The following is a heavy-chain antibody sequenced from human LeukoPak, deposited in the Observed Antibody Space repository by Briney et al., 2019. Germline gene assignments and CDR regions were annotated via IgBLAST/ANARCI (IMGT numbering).Heavy chain of an antibody. CDR1: GFTFSSYS. CDR2: ISSSSSYI. CDR3: ARDISDFWSGEPPRWAGDY. D-gene: IGHD3-3*01. V-gene: IGHV3-21*01. J-gene: IGHJ4*02. Sequence: GGSLRLSCAASGFTFSSYSMNWVRQAPGKGLEWVSSISSSSSYIYYADSVKGRFTISRDNAKNSLYLQMNSLRAEDTAVYYCARDISDFWSGEPPRWAGDYWGQGTLVTVSS.